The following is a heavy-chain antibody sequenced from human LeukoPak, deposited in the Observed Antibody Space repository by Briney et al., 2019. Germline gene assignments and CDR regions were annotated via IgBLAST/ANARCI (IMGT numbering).Heavy chain of an antibody. CDR2: IRANGET. J-gene: IGHJ4*02. CDR1: GLSFSSFA. Sequence: GGSLRLSCAASGLSFSSFAMSWVRQGPARGLEWVSSIRANGETFYAAPVKGRFTLSSDSSRNTGYFQRNNLRVEDTAIYYCAKASWASSTDAVRWGQGTLVTVSS. D-gene: IGHD3-16*01. CDR3: AKASWASSTDAVR. V-gene: IGHV3-23*01.